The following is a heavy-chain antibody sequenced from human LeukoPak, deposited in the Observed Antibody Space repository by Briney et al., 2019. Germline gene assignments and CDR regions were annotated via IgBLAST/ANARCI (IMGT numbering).Heavy chain of an antibody. V-gene: IGHV3-7*01. CDR1: GFPLTCYW. CDR3: ARAADTHFYGQT. J-gene: IGHJ5*01. CDR2: IKEEGSET. Sequence: GGSLSLSCAASGFPLTCYWMTWVRQAQGKGLEWVAAIKEEGSETYYVDSVKGRFTISRDNARSSLYLQMSSLRAEDTAVYYCARAADTHFYGQTWGQGALVTVSS. D-gene: IGHD2/OR15-2a*01.